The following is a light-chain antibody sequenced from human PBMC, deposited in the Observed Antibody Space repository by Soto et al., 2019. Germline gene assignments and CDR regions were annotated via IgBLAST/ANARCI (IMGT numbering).Light chain of an antibody. Sequence: DIQMTQSPSTLSASVGDRVTITCRASQSLSFWLAWYQQKPGQAPKLLVQKASSLESGVPSRFSGSGSGTEFTLTISSLQPDDFATYFCQQYNSYPLTFGGGTKVDIK. CDR2: KAS. V-gene: IGKV1-5*03. J-gene: IGKJ4*01. CDR1: QSLSFW. CDR3: QQYNSYPLT.